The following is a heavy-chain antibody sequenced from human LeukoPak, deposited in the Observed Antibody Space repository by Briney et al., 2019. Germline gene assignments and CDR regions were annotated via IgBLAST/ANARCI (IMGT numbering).Heavy chain of an antibody. CDR1: GFTFDDYA. J-gene: IGHJ4*02. V-gene: IGHV3-9*01. CDR3: AAQTY. Sequence: PGRALRLSCAASGFTFDDYAMHWARQAPGKGLEWVSGISWNSGSIGYADSVKGRFTISRDNAKNSLYLQMNSLRAEDTALYYCAAQTYWGQGTLVTVSS. CDR2: ISWNSGSI.